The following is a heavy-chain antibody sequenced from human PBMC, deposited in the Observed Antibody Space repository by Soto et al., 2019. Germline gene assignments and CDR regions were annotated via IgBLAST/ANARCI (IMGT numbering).Heavy chain of an antibody. D-gene: IGHD1-26*01. CDR1: GGSISSYY. Sequence: LSLTCTVSGGSISSYYWSWIRQPPGKGLEWIGYIYYSGSTNYNPSLKSRVTISVDTSKNQFSLKLSSVTAADTAVYYCASSSGSYYLGYNWFDPWRQGTLPTVSS. CDR3: ASSSGSYYLGYNWFDP. V-gene: IGHV4-59*01. J-gene: IGHJ5*02. CDR2: IYYSGST.